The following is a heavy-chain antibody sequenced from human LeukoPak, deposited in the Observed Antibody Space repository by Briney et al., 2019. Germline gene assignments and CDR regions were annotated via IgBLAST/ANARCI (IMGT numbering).Heavy chain of an antibody. Sequence: SETLSLTCAVYGGSFSGYYWSWIRQPPGKGLEWTGEINHSGSTNYNPSLKSRVTISVDTSKNQFSLKLSSVTAADTAVYYCARATRREYSSSSDAHFDYWGQGTLVTVSS. D-gene: IGHD6-6*01. J-gene: IGHJ4*02. CDR2: INHSGST. CDR3: ARATRREYSSSSDAHFDY. CDR1: GGSFSGYY. V-gene: IGHV4-34*01.